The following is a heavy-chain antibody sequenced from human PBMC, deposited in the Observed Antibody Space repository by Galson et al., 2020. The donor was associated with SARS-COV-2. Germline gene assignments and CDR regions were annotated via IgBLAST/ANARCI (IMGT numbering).Heavy chain of an antibody. CDR1: GGSISSSNW. CDR2: IYHSGST. D-gene: IGHD3-9*01. V-gene: IGHV4-4*02. CDR3: ASVGAYYDILTGYYIDY. Sequence: SETLSLTCAVSGGSISSSNWWSWVRQPPGKGLEWIGEIYHSGSTNYNPSLKSRVTISVDTAKNQFSMKLSSVTAADTAVYYCASVGAYYDILTGYYIDYWGQGTLVTVSS. J-gene: IGHJ4*02.